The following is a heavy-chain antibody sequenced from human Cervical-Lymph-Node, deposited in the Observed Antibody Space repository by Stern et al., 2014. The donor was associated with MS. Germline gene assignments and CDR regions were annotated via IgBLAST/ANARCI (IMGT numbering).Heavy chain of an antibody. D-gene: IGHD2-15*01. V-gene: IGHV1-69*01. CDR1: GGTFSSYA. Sequence: QMQLVQSGAEVKKPGSSVKVSCKASGGTFSSYAISWVRQAPGQGLEWMGGIIPIFGTANDAQKFQGRVTITADESTSTAYMELSSLRSEDTAVYYCARDPRYCSGGSCYSWFDPWGQGTLVTVSS. CDR2: IIPIFGTA. J-gene: IGHJ5*02. CDR3: ARDPRYCSGGSCYSWFDP.